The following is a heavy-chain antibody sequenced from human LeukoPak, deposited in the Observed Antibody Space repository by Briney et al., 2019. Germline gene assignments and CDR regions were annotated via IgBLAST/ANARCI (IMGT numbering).Heavy chain of an antibody. J-gene: IGHJ4*02. D-gene: IGHD6-6*01. CDR2: ISPTGSTT. V-gene: IGHV3-74*01. CDR3: ARGPNSNWSGLDF. CDR1: GFSFSGHW. Sequence: GGSLRLSCTASGFSFSGHWMHWARQLPGKGLVWVSRISPTGSTTSYADSVKGRFTVSRDNAKNTLYLQVNNPRAEDTAVYYCARGPNSNWSGLDFWGQGTLLAVSS.